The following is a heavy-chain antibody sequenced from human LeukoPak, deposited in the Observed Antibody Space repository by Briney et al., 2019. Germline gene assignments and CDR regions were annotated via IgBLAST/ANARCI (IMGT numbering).Heavy chain of an antibody. CDR1: GYTFTGYY. V-gene: IGHV1-2*02. D-gene: IGHD6-13*01. J-gene: IGHJ3*02. CDR3: ETVWVTWAEAAVDAFDI. Sequence: ASVKASCKASGYTFTGYYMRWVRQAPGQGLEWMGWINPNSGGTNYAQKFQGRVTMTRDTSISTAYMELSRLRSDDTAVYYCETVWVTWAEAAVDAFDIWGQGTMVTVSS. CDR2: INPNSGGT.